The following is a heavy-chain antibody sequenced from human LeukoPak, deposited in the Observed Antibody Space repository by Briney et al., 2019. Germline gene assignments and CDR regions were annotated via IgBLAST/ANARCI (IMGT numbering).Heavy chain of an antibody. D-gene: IGHD2-2*01. CDR1: GYTFTSYD. Sequence: ASVKVSCKASGYTFTSYDINWVRQATGQGLEWMGWMNPNSGNTGYAQKFQGRVTITRNTSISTAYMELSSLRSEDTAVYYCARVNRDIVVVPAEYYYYYYMDVWGKGTTVTVSS. CDR2: MNPNSGNT. V-gene: IGHV1-8*03. CDR3: ARVNRDIVVVPAEYYYYYYMDV. J-gene: IGHJ6*03.